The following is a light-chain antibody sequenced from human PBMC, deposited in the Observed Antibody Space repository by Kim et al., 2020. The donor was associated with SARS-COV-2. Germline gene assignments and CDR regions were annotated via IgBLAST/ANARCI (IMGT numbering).Light chain of an antibody. Sequence: LSPGERATLACRASQSVSSNYLAWYQGKPGQAPRLLIFGASSRATGIPDRFSGSGSGTDFTLTISRLEPEDFAVYYCQQYGSSPYTFGQGTKLEI. CDR1: QSVSSNY. V-gene: IGKV3-20*01. CDR2: GAS. CDR3: QQYGSSPYT. J-gene: IGKJ2*01.